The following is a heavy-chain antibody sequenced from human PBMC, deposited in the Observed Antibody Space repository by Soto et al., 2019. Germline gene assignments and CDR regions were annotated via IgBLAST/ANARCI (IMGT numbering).Heavy chain of an antibody. D-gene: IGHD3-16*02. V-gene: IGHV4-34*01. Sequence: PSETLSLTCAAYGGAFSGYGRSWIRQPPGKGLEWIREITQSVSSNYNPSLKSRLTISVHTSKNHFSLKLSSVPAADTAVYYCARERGYRPQTLYYYYYYGMEFWGKGKTVSVSS. J-gene: IGHJ6*04. CDR1: GGAFSGYG. CDR3: ARERGYRPQTLYYYYYYGMEF. CDR2: ITQSVSS.